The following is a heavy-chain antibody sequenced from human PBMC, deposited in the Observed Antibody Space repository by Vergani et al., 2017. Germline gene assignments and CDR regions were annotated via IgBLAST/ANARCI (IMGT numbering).Heavy chain of an antibody. CDR3: ARERLYHDRNGEDAFDI. Sequence: QVQLQQWGAGLLKPSETLSLTCAVYGGSFSGYYWSWIRQPLGKGLEWIGYIYYSGSTYYNPSLKSRVTISVDTSKNQFSLKLSSVTAADTAVYYCARERLYHDRNGEDAFDIWGQGTMVTVSS. V-gene: IGHV4-34*01. D-gene: IGHD2-8*01. J-gene: IGHJ3*02. CDR2: IYYSGST. CDR1: GGSFSGYY.